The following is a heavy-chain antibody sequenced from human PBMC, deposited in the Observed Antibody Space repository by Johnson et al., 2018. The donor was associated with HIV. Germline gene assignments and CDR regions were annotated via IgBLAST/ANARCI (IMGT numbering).Heavy chain of an antibody. CDR2: IWFDGSNQ. CDR1: GFTFSNYG. Sequence: QVQLVESGGGVVQPGRSLRLSCAASGFTFSNYGMDWVRQAPGKGLEWVAVIWFDGSNQFYADSVKGRFTISRDNSKNTLYLQMNSLRAEDTAVYYCARDKVGVSAFDIWGQGTMVTVSS. CDR3: ARDKVGVSAFDI. D-gene: IGHD3-16*01. J-gene: IGHJ3*02. V-gene: IGHV3-33*01.